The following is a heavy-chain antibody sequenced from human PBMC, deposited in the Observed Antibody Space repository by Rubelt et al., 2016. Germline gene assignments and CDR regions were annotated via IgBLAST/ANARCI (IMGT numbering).Heavy chain of an antibody. J-gene: IGHJ4*02. CDR3: ARGRFLEWLPPDY. Sequence: QVQLQQWGAGLLKPSETLSLTCTVSGGSISSSSYYWGWIRQPPGKGLEWIGSIYYSGSTNYNPSPKSRVTIPVDTAKNQFSLKLSAVTAADTAVYYCARGRFLEWLPPDYWGQGTLVTVSS. D-gene: IGHD3-3*01. CDR2: IYYSGST. V-gene: IGHV4-39*01. CDR1: GGSISSSSYY.